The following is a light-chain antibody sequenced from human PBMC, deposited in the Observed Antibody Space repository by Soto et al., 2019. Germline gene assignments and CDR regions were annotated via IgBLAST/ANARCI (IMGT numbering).Light chain of an antibody. V-gene: IGKV3-20*01. Sequence: EIVWTQSPGTLSLSPGERATLSCRARQSVSSSYLAWYQQKPGQAPRLLIYGASSRATGIPDRFSGSGSGTDFTLTISRLEPEDFAVYYCQQYGSSQSFGQGTKVEIK. J-gene: IGKJ1*01. CDR1: QSVSSSY. CDR3: QQYGSSQS. CDR2: GAS.